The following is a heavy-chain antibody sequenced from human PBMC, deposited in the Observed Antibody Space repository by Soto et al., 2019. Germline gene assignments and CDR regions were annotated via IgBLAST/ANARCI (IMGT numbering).Heavy chain of an antibody. J-gene: IGHJ4*02. D-gene: IGHD3-22*01. V-gene: IGHV3-11*01. CDR1: GFTFSDYY. CDR3: ARMRGYYDSSGNDY. CDR2: ISGGGGSTV. Sequence: GGSLRLSCAASGFTFSDYYMTWIRQAPGKALEWLSYISGGGGSTVEYANSVEGRFTISRDNAKNSLFLQMNSLRAEDTAVYYCARMRGYYDSSGNDYWGQGTLVTVSS.